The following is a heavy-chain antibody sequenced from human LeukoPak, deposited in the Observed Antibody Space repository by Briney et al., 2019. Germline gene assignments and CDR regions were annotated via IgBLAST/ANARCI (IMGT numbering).Heavy chain of an antibody. J-gene: IGHJ3*02. CDR1: GVTFSSYG. V-gene: IGHV3-30*18. Sequence: GGSLRLSCEASGVTFSSYGMHWVRQAPGKGLEWVAVISYDGSNKYYADSAKGRFTISRDNSKNTLYLQMNSPRAEDTAVYYCAKPHSTIVVAYDAFDIWAKGTMVTVSS. CDR3: AKPHSTIVVAYDAFDI. D-gene: IGHD3-22*01. CDR2: ISYDGSNK.